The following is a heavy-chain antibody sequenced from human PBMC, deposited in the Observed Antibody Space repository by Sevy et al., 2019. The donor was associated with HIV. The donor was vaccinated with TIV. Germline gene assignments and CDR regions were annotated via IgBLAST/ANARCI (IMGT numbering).Heavy chain of an antibody. J-gene: IGHJ4*02. Sequence: GGSLSLSCAASGFTFNNYAMSWVRQAPGKGLEWVSVISYSGSSTYYADSVKGQFTISRDNSKNTLYLQMNSLRAEDTAVYYCAKDRVSGSYYAGDFDYWGQGTLVTVSS. D-gene: IGHD1-26*01. CDR1: GFTFNNYA. CDR2: ISYSGSST. V-gene: IGHV3-23*01. CDR3: AKDRVSGSYYAGDFDY.